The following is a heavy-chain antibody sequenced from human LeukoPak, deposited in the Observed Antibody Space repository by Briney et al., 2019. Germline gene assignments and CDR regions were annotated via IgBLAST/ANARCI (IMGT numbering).Heavy chain of an antibody. CDR3: AKGGRTGTTGEIYYYYGMDV. D-gene: IGHD1-7*01. J-gene: IGHJ6*02. Sequence: PGGSLRLSCAASGFTFSSYAMSWVRQAPGKGLEWVSAIISSGVSTYYADSVKGRFTISRENSNNTLYLQMNSLRAEDTAVYYCAKGGRTGTTGEIYYYYGMDVWGQGTTVTVSS. CDR2: IISSGVST. CDR1: GFTFSSYA. V-gene: IGHV3-23*01.